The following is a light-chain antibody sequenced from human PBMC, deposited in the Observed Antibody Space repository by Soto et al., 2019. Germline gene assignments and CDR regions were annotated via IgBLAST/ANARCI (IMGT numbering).Light chain of an antibody. CDR2: GAS. CDR1: QRISGY. CDR3: QQYGSSRWT. Sequence: EIVLTQSPGTLSLSPGERATLSCRASQRISGYLAWYQQKPGQAPRLLVYGASSRATGIPDRFSGSGSGTDFTLTISRLEPEDFAVYYCQQYGSSRWTFGQGTKVDIK. V-gene: IGKV3-20*01. J-gene: IGKJ1*01.